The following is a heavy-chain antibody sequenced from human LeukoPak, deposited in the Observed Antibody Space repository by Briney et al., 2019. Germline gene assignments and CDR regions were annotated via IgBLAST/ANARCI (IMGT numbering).Heavy chain of an antibody. CDR1: GYTFTSYA. V-gene: IGHV1-3*01. CDR3: AKDRSYYDSGGYRYFDY. Sequence: ASVKVSCKASGYTFTSYAMHWVRQAPGQRLEWMGWINAGNGNTKYSQKFQGRVTITRDTSASTAYMELNSPRAEDTAVYYCAKDRSYYDSGGYRYFDYWGQGTLVTVSS. J-gene: IGHJ4*02. D-gene: IGHD3-22*01. CDR2: INAGNGNT.